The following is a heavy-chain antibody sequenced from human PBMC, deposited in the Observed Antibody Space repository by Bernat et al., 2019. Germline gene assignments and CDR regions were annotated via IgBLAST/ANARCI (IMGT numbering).Heavy chain of an antibody. J-gene: IGHJ4*02. D-gene: IGHD6-19*01. Sequence: EVQLLESGGGLVQPGGSLRLSCAASGFTFSSHAMSWVRQAPGKGLEWVSVISGSGGSTYAATSVKGRFTSSRNNAENTLYLQMNSLGAEDTAVYYCAKDRPYSSGWSGYYFDYWGQGTLVTVAS. CDR1: GFTFSSHA. V-gene: IGHV3-23*01. CDR2: ISGSGGST. CDR3: AKDRPYSSGWSGYYFDY.